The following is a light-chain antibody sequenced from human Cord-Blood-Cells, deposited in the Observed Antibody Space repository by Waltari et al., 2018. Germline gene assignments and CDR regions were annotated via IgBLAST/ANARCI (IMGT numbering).Light chain of an antibody. V-gene: IGLV2-14*01. CDR2: DVS. CDR1: SSDVGGYNY. Sequence: QSALTQPASVSGSPGQSITISCTGTSSDVGGYNYVSWYQQHPGKAPKLMIYDVSNRASGGRNGFSGSNSGNTASLTISGLQAQDEAGYYCSSYTSGSTLGVFGTGTKVTVL. CDR3: SSYTSGSTLGV. J-gene: IGLJ1*01.